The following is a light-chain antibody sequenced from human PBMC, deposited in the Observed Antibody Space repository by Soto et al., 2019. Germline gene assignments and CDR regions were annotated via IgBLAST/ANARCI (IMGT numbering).Light chain of an antibody. CDR2: DAS. J-gene: IGKJ1*01. CDR1: QSIGSL. V-gene: IGKV1-5*01. CDR3: QQYDSYSPT. Sequence: DIHMTQSPSTLSASVGDRVTITCRASQSIGSLLAWYQHKPGKAPKFLIYDASSLEAGVPSRFSGSGSGTEFTLTISSLQPDDFATYYCQQYDSYSPTFGQGTKVEIK.